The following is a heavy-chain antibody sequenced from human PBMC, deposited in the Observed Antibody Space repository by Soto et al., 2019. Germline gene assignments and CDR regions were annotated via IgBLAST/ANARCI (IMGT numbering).Heavy chain of an antibody. CDR3: AKAYSDSSAYYYGPLYYDYYAMDV. D-gene: IGHD3-22*01. CDR1: GFTFSSYS. CDR2: ISSGSSYI. V-gene: IGHV3-21*01. Sequence: EVQLVESGGGLVKPGGSLRLSCAASGFTFSSYSMNWVRQAPGKGLEWVSSISSGSSYIYYSDSVKGRFTISRDNAKNLVYPQMNSMRAEDTAVYYCAKAYSDSSAYYYGPLYYDYYAMDVWGQGTTVTVSS. J-gene: IGHJ6*02.